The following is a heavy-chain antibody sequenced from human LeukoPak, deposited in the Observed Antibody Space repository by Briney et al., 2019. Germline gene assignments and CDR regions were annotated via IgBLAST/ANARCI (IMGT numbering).Heavy chain of an antibody. J-gene: IGHJ4*02. CDR1: GGSISSRPYD. CDR2: ISYSGST. CDR3: ARHLSQGDGTKRGFYY. Sequence: PSETLSLTCTVSGGSISSRPYDWGWIRQPPGKGLEYIGSISYSGSTYYNPSLRSRVTISVNTSSNQFSLKLNSVTAADTAVYYCARHLSQGDGTKRGFYYWGQGTLVTVSS. V-gene: IGHV4-39*01. D-gene: IGHD5-24*01.